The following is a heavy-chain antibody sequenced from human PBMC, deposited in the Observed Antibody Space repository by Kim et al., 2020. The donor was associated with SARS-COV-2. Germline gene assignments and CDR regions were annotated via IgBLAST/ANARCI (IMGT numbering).Heavy chain of an antibody. CDR1: GYTFTGYY. J-gene: IGHJ6*03. CDR2: INPNSGGT. CDR3: ARDWTSPGIAAAGPITYYYYMDV. V-gene: IGHV1-2*02. Sequence: ASVKVSCKASGYTFTGYYMHWVRQAPGQGLEWMGWINPNSGGTNYAQKFQGRVTMTRDTSISTAYMELSRLRSDDTAVYYCARDWTSPGIAAAGPITYYYYMDVWGKGTTVTVSS. D-gene: IGHD6-13*01.